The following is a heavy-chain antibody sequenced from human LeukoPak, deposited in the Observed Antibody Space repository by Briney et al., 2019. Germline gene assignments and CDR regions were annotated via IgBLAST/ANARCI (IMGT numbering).Heavy chain of an antibody. V-gene: IGHV4-59*01. J-gene: IGHJ4*02. D-gene: IGHD6-13*01. CDR3: ATSSSSWTQFDY. Sequence: SETLSLTCAVSGGSINNYYRSWIRQPPGKGLEWIGCIYFSGSTNYNSSLKSRVTISVDTSRNQFSLKLNSVTAADTAVYYCATSSSSWTQFDYWGQGTLVTVSS. CDR1: GGSINNYY. CDR2: IYFSGST.